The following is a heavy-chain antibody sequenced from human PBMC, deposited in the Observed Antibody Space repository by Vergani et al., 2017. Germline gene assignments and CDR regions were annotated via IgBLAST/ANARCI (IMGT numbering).Heavy chain of an antibody. V-gene: IGHV1-46*03. CDR2: INPSGGST. CDR1: GYTFTSYY. CDR3: ARADRIAAAGTGGYYYYYGMDV. Sequence: QVQLVQSGAEVKKPGASVKVSCKASGYTFTSYYMHWVRQAPGQGLEWMGIINPSGGSTSYAQKFQGRVTMTRDTSTSTVYMELSSLRSEDTAVYYCARADRIAAAGTGGYYYYYGMDVWGQGTTVTVSS. D-gene: IGHD6-13*01. J-gene: IGHJ6*02.